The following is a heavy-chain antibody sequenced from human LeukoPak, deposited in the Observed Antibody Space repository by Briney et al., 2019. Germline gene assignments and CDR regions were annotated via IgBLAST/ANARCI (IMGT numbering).Heavy chain of an antibody. D-gene: IGHD3-10*01. CDR2: ISYDGSNK. CDR3: AKGIWFGEFGDGVT. J-gene: IGHJ4*02. V-gene: IGHV3-30*18. Sequence: GGSLRLSCAASGFTFSSYGMHWVRQAPGKGLEWVAVISYDGSNKYYADSVKGRFTISRDNSKNTLYLQMNSLRAEDTAVYYCAKGIWFGEFGDGVTWGQGTLVTVSS. CDR1: GFTFSSYG.